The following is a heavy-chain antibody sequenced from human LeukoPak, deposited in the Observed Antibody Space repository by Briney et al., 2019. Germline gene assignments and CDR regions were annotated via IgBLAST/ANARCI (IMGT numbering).Heavy chain of an antibody. V-gene: IGHV4-59*01. CDR2: IYFSGST. Sequence: SETLSLTCTVSGGPINNYYWSWIRQPPGKGLEWIGYIYFSGSTNYNPSLKSRVTISIDTSRKYFSLRLTSVTAADTAVYYCARIEVQEWLWGQGTLVTVSS. D-gene: IGHD5-24*01. J-gene: IGHJ4*02. CDR1: GGPINNYY. CDR3: ARIEVQEWL.